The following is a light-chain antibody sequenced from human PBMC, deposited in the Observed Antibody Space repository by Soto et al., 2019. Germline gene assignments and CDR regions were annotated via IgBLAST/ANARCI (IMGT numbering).Light chain of an antibody. CDR1: ESIDNW. V-gene: IGKV1-5*01. CDR3: QQSYSNPRT. Sequence: DIQMTQSPSTLSASAGDPVPITCRARESIDNWLAWYQQKPGKAPKLLLFAASTLVGGVPSRFSGRGSGTEFTLTISSLQPEDFATYYCQQSYSNPRTFGQGTKVDIK. J-gene: IGKJ1*01. CDR2: AAS.